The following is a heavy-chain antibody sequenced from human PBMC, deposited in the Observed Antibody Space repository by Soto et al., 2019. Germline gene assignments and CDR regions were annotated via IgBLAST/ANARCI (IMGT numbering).Heavy chain of an antibody. V-gene: IGHV4-61*01. Sequence: QVQLQESGPGLVKPSETLSLTCAVSGDSVSNDNYYWSWIRQPPGKGLEWIGYIYYSGTTNYNSFLKSRLRLSVDMSKNQFSLKLASVTAADTAVDFCARSPRGRTAFTFDYWGQGALVTVSS. D-gene: IGHD3-16*01. J-gene: IGHJ4*02. CDR3: ARSPRGRTAFTFDY. CDR2: IYYSGTT. CDR1: GDSVSNDNYY.